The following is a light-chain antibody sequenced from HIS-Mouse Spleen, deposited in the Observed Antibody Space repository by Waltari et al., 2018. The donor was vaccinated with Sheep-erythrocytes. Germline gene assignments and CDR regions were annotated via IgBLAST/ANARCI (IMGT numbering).Light chain of an antibody. CDR1: QSVSSN. Sequence: EIVMTQSPATLSVSPGERATLSCRASQSVSSNLAWYQQKPGQAPRLRIYGPSTRATGIPARFSGSGSGTEFTLTISSMQSEDFAVYYCQQYNNWMYTFGQGTKLEIK. CDR3: QQYNNWMYT. V-gene: IGKV3-15*01. J-gene: IGKJ2*01. CDR2: GPS.